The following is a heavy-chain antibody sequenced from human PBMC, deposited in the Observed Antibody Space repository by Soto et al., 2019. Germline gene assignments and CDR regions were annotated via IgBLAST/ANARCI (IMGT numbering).Heavy chain of an antibody. V-gene: IGHV2-5*01. Sequence: SGPTLVNPTQTLTLTCTFSGFSLKTGGVGVGWIRQPPGKALEWLALIYWNDNKRYSPSLESRLTITKDTSKNQVVLRMTNMDPVDTATYYCAHTQYAFRSDSTVWLDPSGQGTLVTVYS. J-gene: IGHJ5*02. CDR2: IYWNDNK. CDR3: AHTQYAFRSDSTVWLDP. CDR1: GFSLKTGGVG. D-gene: IGHD3-3*01.